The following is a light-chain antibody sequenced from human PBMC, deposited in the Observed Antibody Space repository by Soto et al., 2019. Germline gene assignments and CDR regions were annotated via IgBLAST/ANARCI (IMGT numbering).Light chain of an antibody. Sequence: DIVMTQTPLSLSVTPGQPASISCKSSQSVMQSDGKTSLYWYLQKPGQPPKLLIYELSNRFSGVPVRFSGSGSGTDFTLKISGVEAEDVGVYYCMQTIEPPLTFGGGTNVEIK. CDR3: MQTIEPPLT. J-gene: IGKJ4*01. CDR2: ELS. V-gene: IGKV2D-29*01. CDR1: QSVMQSDGKTS.